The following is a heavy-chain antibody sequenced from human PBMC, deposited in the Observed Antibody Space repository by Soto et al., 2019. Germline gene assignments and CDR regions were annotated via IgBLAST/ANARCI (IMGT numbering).Heavy chain of an antibody. D-gene: IGHD6-13*01. CDR2: IYYSGST. CDR3: VRTPGIAADGYEDY. Sequence: ETLSLTGPVSGACIRRSSYYWGWIRQPPGKGLEWIGSIYYSGSTYYNPSLKSRVTISVDTSKNQFSLKLSSVTAADTDVYYCVRTPGIAADGYEDYWGQGTLGSVYS. J-gene: IGHJ4*02. CDR1: GACIRRSSYY. V-gene: IGHV4-39*01.